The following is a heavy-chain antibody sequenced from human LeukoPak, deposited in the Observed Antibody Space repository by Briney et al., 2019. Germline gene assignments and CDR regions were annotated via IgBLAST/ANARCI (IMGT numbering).Heavy chain of an antibody. J-gene: IGHJ6*03. CDR2: IYYNGST. CDR1: GGSISSYY. CDR3: ARHKMVRGIGYYYYMDV. D-gene: IGHD3-10*01. Sequence: SETLSLTCTVSGGSISSYYWSWIRQPPGKGLQWIGSIYYNGSTYYNPSLKSRVIISVDTSKNQFSLKLSPVTAADTAVFYCARHKMVRGIGYYYYMDVWGKGTTVTISS. V-gene: IGHV4-39*01.